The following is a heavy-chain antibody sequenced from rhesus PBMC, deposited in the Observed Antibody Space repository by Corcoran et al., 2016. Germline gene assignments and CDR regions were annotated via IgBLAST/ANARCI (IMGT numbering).Heavy chain of an antibody. CDR3: ATGGYSGSLRWYSNFDY. D-gene: IGHD6-25*01. V-gene: IGHV1-111*02. Sequence: EVQLVQSGAEVKKPGASVKISCKASGYTFTDYYLHWVRQAPGKGLEWMGRVDPEDGEAIHAQQFQDRGTITADTSTDTAYMELSSLRSEDTAVYYCATGGYSGSLRWYSNFDYWGQGVLVTVSS. CDR1: GYTFTDYY. J-gene: IGHJ4*01. CDR2: VDPEDGEA.